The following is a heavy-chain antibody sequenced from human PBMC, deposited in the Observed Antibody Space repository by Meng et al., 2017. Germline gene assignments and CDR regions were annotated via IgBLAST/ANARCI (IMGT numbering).Heavy chain of an antibody. CDR2: INPNSGGT. Sequence: ASVKVSCKASGYTFTGYYMHWVRQAPGQGLEWMGRINPNSGGTNYAQKFQGRVTMTRDTSTSTVYMELSSLRSEDTAVYYCARDQQLALPPAWAAFDIWGQGTMVTVSS. V-gene: IGHV1-2*06. D-gene: IGHD6-13*01. CDR3: ARDQQLALPPAWAAFDI. CDR1: GYTFTGYY. J-gene: IGHJ3*02.